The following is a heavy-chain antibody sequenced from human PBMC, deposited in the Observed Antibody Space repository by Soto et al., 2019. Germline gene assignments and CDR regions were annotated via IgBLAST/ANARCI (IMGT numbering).Heavy chain of an antibody. Sequence: QVQLVQSGAEMKKPGSSVKVSCQSSGGTFNTYALNWVRRAPGQGPEGMVDISPMFGAANYAPKFQGRVTITADESTGTSYMQLSSLTSEDTALYFCAREVQVHTPAFVYWGQGTLVTVSS. CDR2: ISPMFGAA. D-gene: IGHD3-10*01. J-gene: IGHJ4*02. CDR3: AREVQVHTPAFVY. CDR1: GGTFNTYA. V-gene: IGHV1-69*19.